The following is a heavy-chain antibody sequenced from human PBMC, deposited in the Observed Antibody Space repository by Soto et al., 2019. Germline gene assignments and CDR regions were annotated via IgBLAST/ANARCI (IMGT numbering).Heavy chain of an antibody. J-gene: IGHJ4*02. CDR3: AIDMNGIAVPGRGGVDY. CDR1: GFTIDDHA. CDR2: ISWNSGSI. D-gene: IGHD6-19*01. V-gene: IGHV3-9*01. Sequence: EVQLVESGGGLVQPGRSLRLSCAASGFTIDDHAMHWVRQAPGKGLEWVSSISWNSGSIAYADSVKGRFIISRDNAKKSLFLQMNGLRAEDTAFYYCAIDMNGIAVPGRGGVDYWGQGTLVTVSS.